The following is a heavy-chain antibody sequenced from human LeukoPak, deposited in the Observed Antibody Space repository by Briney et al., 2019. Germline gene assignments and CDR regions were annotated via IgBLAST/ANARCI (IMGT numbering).Heavy chain of an antibody. CDR1: GYTFTSSG. Sequence: ASVKVSCKASGYTFTSSGISWGRQAPGQGLEWMGWISAYNGNTNYAQKLQGRVTMTTDTSTSTAYMELRSLRSDDTAVYYCARAQGDSYEWQPYYFDYWGQGTLVTVSS. CDR3: ARAQGDSYEWQPYYFDY. V-gene: IGHV1-18*01. D-gene: IGHD5-18*01. CDR2: ISAYNGNT. J-gene: IGHJ4*02.